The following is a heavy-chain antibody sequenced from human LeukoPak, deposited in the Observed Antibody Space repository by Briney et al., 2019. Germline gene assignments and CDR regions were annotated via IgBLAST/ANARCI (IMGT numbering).Heavy chain of an antibody. Sequence: GGSLRLSCAASGFTFSNYNMNWVRQAPGKGLEWVSSISSSSSYIYYADSVKGRFTISRDNAKNSLYLQMNSPRAEDTAVYHCARDRLLEDRDYSYYYYMDVWGKGTTVTVSS. CDR1: GFTFSNYN. CDR3: ARDRLLEDRDYSYYYYMDV. J-gene: IGHJ6*03. V-gene: IGHV3-21*01. CDR2: ISSSSSYI. D-gene: IGHD1-1*01.